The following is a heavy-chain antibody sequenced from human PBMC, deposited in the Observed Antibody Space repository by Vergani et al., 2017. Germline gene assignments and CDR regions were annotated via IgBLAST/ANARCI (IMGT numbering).Heavy chain of an antibody. CDR1: GFTFSSYS. J-gene: IGHJ4*02. Sequence: VQLVESGGGLVKPGGSLRLSCAASGFTFSSYSMNWVRQAPGKGLEWVSSISSSSSYIYYADSVKGRFTISRDNAKNSLYLQMNSLRAEDTAVYYCAGDSSSHLAGFDYWGQGTLVTVSS. CDR2: ISSSSSYI. V-gene: IGHV3-21*01. CDR3: AGDSSSHLAGFDY. D-gene: IGHD6-6*01.